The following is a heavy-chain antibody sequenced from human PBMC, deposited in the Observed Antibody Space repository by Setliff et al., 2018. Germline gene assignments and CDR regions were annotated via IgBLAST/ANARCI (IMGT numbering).Heavy chain of an antibody. CDR2: LHTSGST. Sequence: SETLSLTCAVSGGSISSGSYYWSWIRQPAGKGLEWVGRLHTSGSTTYNPSLQSRVTISVDTSKNHFSLNLTSVTAADTAVCYCARGRMRGSCSGPSCTYDPFDIWGQGTPVTVSS. V-gene: IGHV4-61*02. CDR1: GGSISSGSYY. CDR3: ARGRMRGSCSGPSCTYDPFDI. J-gene: IGHJ3*02. D-gene: IGHD2-2*01.